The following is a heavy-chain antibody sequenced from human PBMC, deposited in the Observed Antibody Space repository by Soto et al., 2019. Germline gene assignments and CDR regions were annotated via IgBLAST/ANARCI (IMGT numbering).Heavy chain of an antibody. D-gene: IGHD3-9*01. Sequence: PSETLSLTCAVFGGSFSDYYWTWIRQPPGKGLEWIGEINHSGTTSYNPSLKSRLTISVDTSNNQFSLKLSSVTAADTAVYYCACKPVDHVLAGYYAVDYGGQGTLVT. CDR2: INHSGTT. J-gene: IGHJ4*02. CDR3: ACKPVDHVLAGYYAVDY. V-gene: IGHV4-34*01. CDR1: GGSFSDYY.